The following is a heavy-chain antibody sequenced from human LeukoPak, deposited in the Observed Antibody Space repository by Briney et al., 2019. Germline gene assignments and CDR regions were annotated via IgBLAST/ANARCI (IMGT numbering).Heavy chain of an antibody. Sequence: PSETLSLTCTVSGGSISSDTYYWSWIRQPAGKGLEWVGRIYTSGSTNYNPSLKSRVTISVDMSKNQFSLELSSVTAADTAVYYCARATHCTNGVWPSTCYYYYYMDVWGKGTTVTVSS. V-gene: IGHV4-61*02. CDR2: IYTSGST. CDR1: GGSISSDTYY. D-gene: IGHD2-8*01. J-gene: IGHJ6*03. CDR3: ARATHCTNGVWPSTCYYYYYMDV.